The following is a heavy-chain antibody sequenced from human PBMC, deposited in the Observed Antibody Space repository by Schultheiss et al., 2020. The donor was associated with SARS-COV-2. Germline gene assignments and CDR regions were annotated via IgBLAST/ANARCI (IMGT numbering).Heavy chain of an antibody. CDR1: GFTFSGNA. CDR3: AKAGITMVRGVIFDY. CDR2: ISGSGGST. V-gene: IGHV3-23*01. D-gene: IGHD3-10*01. Sequence: GGSLRLSCAASGFTFSGNAMSWVRQAPGKGLEWVSAISGSGGSTYYADSVKGRFTISRDNSKNSLYLQMNSLRAEDTAVYYCAKAGITMVRGVIFDYWGQGTLVTVSS. J-gene: IGHJ4*02.